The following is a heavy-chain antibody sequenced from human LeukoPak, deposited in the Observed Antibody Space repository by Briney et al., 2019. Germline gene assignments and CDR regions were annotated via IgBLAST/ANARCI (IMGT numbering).Heavy chain of an antibody. Sequence: GGSLRLSCAASGFTFSSYAMHWVRQAPGKGLEWVAVISYDGSNKYYADSVKGRFTISRDNSKNTLYLQMNSLRAEDTAVYYCARSAGGYSGYEDYFDYWGQGTLVTVSS. CDR2: ISYDGSNK. CDR3: ARSAGGYSGYEDYFDY. D-gene: IGHD5-12*01. CDR1: GFTFSSYA. V-gene: IGHV3-30*04. J-gene: IGHJ4*02.